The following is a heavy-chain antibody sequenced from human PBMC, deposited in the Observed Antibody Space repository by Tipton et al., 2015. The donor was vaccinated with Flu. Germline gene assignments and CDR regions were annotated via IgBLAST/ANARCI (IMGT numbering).Heavy chain of an antibody. Sequence: GLVKPSETLSLTCTVSGGSISTYYWNWIRQPPGKGLEWLGYIYSSGSTNYNPSLKSRVTISLDMSKNQFSLKVYSVTAADTAMYYCAREMEMATAGRPKYNYYHYAMDVWGQGTTVTVSS. V-gene: IGHV4-59*01. CDR2: IYSSGST. CDR1: GGSISTYY. J-gene: IGHJ6*02. D-gene: IGHD6-13*01. CDR3: AREMEMATAGRPKYNYYHYAMDV.